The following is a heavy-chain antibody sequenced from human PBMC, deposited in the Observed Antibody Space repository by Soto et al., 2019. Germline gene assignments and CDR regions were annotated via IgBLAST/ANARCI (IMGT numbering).Heavy chain of an antibody. D-gene: IGHD6-19*01. CDR1: GGSISSGGYY. CDR3: ARDSSGWASKRGHFDY. Sequence: QVQLQESGPGLVKPSQTLSLTCTVSGGSISSGGYYWSWIRQHPGKGLEWIGYTYYSGSTYYNPSLKSRVIISVDTSKNQFSLKLSSVTAADTAVYYCARDSSGWASKRGHFDYWGQGTLVTVSS. J-gene: IGHJ4*02. V-gene: IGHV4-31*03. CDR2: TYYSGST.